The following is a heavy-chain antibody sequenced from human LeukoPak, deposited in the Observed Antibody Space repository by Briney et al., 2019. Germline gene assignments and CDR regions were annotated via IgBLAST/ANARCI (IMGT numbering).Heavy chain of an antibody. CDR1: GVSISTYS. J-gene: IGHJ4*02. CDR2: ISQSGTT. V-gene: IGHV4-59*08. CDR3: ARSGSSSSRSFGY. D-gene: IGHD6-6*01. Sequence: SETLSLTCIVSGVSISTYSWNWIRQFPGKGLEWIGYISQSGTTSYNSSLKSRVTISVDTSNNHLSLRLTSVTAADTAVYYCARSGSSSSRSFGYWGQGTLVTVSS.